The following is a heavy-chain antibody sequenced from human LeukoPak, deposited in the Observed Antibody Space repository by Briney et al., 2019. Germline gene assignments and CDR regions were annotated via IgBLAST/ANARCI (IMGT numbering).Heavy chain of an antibody. D-gene: IGHD2-21*01. CDR2: ISSSSTTM. CDR3: ARERVIAAAGDGFDS. J-gene: IGHJ4*02. Sequence: GGSLRLSCAASGFTFSDYSMNWVRQAPGKGLEWVSYISSSSTTMFYADSVKGRFTISRDNAKNSLFLQMNGLRDEDTALYYCARERVIAAAGDGFDSWGQGTLVTVSS. CDR1: GFTFSDYS. V-gene: IGHV3-48*02.